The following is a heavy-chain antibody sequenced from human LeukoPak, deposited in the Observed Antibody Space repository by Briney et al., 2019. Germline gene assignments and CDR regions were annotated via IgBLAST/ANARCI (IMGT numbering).Heavy chain of an antibody. Sequence: PGGSPRLSCAASGFTFSSYAMHWVRQAPGKGLEYVSAISSNGGSTYYANSVKGRFTISRDNSKNTLYLQMGRLRAEDMAVYYCARVAAIAGWFDYWGQGTLVTVSS. V-gene: IGHV3-64*01. J-gene: IGHJ4*02. CDR2: ISSNGGST. CDR1: GFTFSSYA. D-gene: IGHD2-2*01. CDR3: ARVAAIAGWFDY.